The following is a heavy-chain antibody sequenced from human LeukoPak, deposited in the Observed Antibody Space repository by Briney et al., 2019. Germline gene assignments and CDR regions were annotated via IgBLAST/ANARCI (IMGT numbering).Heavy chain of an antibody. CDR3: TRGKIGWFGELLWGLDY. D-gene: IGHD3-10*01. J-gene: IGHJ4*02. CDR2: ISSSSSYI. V-gene: IGHV3-21*03. CDR1: GFTFSSYN. Sequence: GGSLRLSCTASGFTFSSYNMNWVRQAPGKGLEWVSSISSSSSYIYYADSVKGRFTISRDNAKNSLYLQMNSLKTEDTAVYYCTRGKIGWFGELLWGLDYWGQGTLVTVSS.